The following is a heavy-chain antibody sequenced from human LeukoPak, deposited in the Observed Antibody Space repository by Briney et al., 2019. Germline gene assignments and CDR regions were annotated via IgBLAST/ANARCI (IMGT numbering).Heavy chain of an antibody. D-gene: IGHD2-2*01. V-gene: IGHV1-69*13. Sequence: SVKVSCKASGGTFSSYAISWVRQAPGQGLEWMGGIIPIFGTANYTQKFQGRVTITADESTSTAYMELSSLRSEDTAVYYCARVQLGYCSSTSCYEGYYYYYYGMDVWGQGTTVTVSS. J-gene: IGHJ6*02. CDR1: GGTFSSYA. CDR2: IIPIFGTA. CDR3: ARVQLGYCSSTSCYEGYYYYYYGMDV.